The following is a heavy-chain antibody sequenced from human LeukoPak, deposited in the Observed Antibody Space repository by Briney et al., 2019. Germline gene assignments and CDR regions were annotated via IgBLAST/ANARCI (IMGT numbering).Heavy chain of an antibody. CDR1: GGSISSSSYY. CDR3: ARDPKYDY. Sequence: LSLTCTVSGGSISSSSYYWGWIRQPPGKGLEWVSYISSSGSTIYYADSVKGRFTISRDNAKNSLYLQMNSLRAEDTAVYYCARDPKYDYWGQGTLVTVSS. J-gene: IGHJ4*02. V-gene: IGHV3-11*01. CDR2: ISSSGSTI.